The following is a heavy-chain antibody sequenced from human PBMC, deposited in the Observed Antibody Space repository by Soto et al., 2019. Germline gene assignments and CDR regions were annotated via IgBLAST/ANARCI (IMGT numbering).Heavy chain of an antibody. Sequence: EVQLVESGGGLAQPGGSVRLSCAASGFTFRSYEMNWVRQAPGKTLEWVSYISSGGDSSYYADSVKGRFTISRDNAKNSLYRQMNSLRVDDTAVYYCARVHCSTTTCHVQAFDSWGQGTLVTVSS. CDR2: ISSGGDSS. J-gene: IGHJ4*02. V-gene: IGHV3-48*03. CDR1: GFTFRSYE. D-gene: IGHD2-2*01. CDR3: ARVHCSTTTCHVQAFDS.